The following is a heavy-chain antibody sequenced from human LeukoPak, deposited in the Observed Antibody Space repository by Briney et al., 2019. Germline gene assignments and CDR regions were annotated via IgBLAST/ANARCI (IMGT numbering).Heavy chain of an antibody. J-gene: IGHJ4*02. V-gene: IGHV4-34*01. CDR2: INHSGST. Sequence: PSETLSLTCAVYGGSFSGYYWSWIRQPPGKGLEWIGEINHSGSTNYNPSLKSRVTMSVDTSKNQFSLKLSSVTAADTAVYYCARGWYYYGSGTLFDYWGQGTLVTVSS. CDR1: GGSFSGYY. CDR3: ARGWYYYGSGTLFDY. D-gene: IGHD3-10*01.